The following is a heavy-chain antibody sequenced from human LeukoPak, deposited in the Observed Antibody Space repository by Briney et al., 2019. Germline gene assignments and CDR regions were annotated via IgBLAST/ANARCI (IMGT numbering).Heavy chain of an antibody. V-gene: IGHV3-23*01. CDR1: GFTFSSYA. CDR2: ISGSGGST. Sequence: GGSLRLSCAVSGFTFSSYAMSWVRQAPGKGLEWVSAISGSGGSTYYADSVKGRFTISRDNSKNTLYLQMNSLRAEDTAVYYCAKDPRQVRATWFDPWGEGTLVTVSS. CDR3: AKDPRQVRATWFDP. D-gene: IGHD4/OR15-4a*01. J-gene: IGHJ5*02.